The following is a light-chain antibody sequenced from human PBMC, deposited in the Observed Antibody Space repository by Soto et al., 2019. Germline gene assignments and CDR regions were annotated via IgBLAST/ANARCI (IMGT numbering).Light chain of an antibody. CDR3: QQYGSATIT. CDR2: GAS. J-gene: IGKJ5*01. CDR1: RDVSRSF. V-gene: IGKV3-20*01. Sequence: EIVLTHSPGTLSLSPGERATLSCRSSRDVSRSFLAWYQQKVGQAPRLLIYGASTRATGIPDRFSGSGSGTDFTLTISRLEPEDFAVYFCQQYGSATITFGQGTRLEIK.